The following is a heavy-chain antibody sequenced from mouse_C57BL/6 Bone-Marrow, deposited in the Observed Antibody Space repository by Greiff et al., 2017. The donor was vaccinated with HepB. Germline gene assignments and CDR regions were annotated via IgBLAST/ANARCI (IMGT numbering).Heavy chain of an antibody. V-gene: IGHV1-81*01. CDR2: IYPRSGNT. J-gene: IGHJ3*01. Sequence: VQLQQSGAELARPGASVKLSCKASGYTFTSYGISWVKQSTGQGLEWIGEIYPRSGNTYYNEKFKGKATLTADKSSSTAYMELRSLTSEDSAVYFCARGGDGYWFAYWGQGTLVTVSA. CDR1: GYTFTSYG. D-gene: IGHD2-3*01. CDR3: ARGGDGYWFAY.